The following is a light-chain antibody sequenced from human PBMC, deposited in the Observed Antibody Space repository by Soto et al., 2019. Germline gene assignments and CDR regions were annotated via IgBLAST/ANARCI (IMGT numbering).Light chain of an antibody. V-gene: IGLV2-8*01. CDR1: SSDLGGYSY. Sequence: QSALTQPPSASGSPGQSVTISCTGSSSDLGGYSYVSWYQQHPGKAPKLMIYEVSKRPSGVPDRFSGSKSGSTASLTVSGLQAEDEADYYCSSYAGSNNVVFGGGTKLTGL. CDR2: EVS. J-gene: IGLJ2*01. CDR3: SSYAGSNNVV.